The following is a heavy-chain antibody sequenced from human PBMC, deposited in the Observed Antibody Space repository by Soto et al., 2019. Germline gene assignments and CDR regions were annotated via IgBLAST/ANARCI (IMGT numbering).Heavy chain of an antibody. CDR2: IWYDASKQ. V-gene: IGHV3-33*01. Sequence: PGGSLRLSCETSGFSFSVYGMHWVRQAPGKGLEWVAVIWYDASKQFYAASVEGRFTISRDNSKAILYLQMNSLRAEDTAVYYCAAWAEGATEVHWGQGTLVTSP. CDR3: AAWAEGATEVH. CDR1: GFSFSVYG. D-gene: IGHD2-15*01. J-gene: IGHJ4*02.